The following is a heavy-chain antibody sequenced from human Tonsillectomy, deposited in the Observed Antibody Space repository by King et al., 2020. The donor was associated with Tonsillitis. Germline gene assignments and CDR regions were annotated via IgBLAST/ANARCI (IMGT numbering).Heavy chain of an antibody. CDR1: GFTFGSYA. J-gene: IGHJ6*03. CDR3: ARDGCSSSSCYHSYYYYYMDV. Sequence: VQLVESGGGVVQSGRSLRLSCAASGFTFGSYALHWVRQAPGKGLEWVAVTSFDGSKKYYADSVKGRFTISRDNSENTRFLQMNSLRAEDTAVYYCARDGCSSSSCYHSYYYYYMDVWGRGTTVTVSS. CDR2: TSFDGSKK. D-gene: IGHD2-2*01. V-gene: IGHV3-30-3*01.